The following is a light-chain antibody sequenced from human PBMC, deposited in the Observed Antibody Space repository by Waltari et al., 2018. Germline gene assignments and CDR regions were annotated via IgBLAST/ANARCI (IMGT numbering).Light chain of an antibody. CDR1: RSDVGTYAL. Sequence: QSALTQPASVSGSPGQSITISCAGSRSDVGTYALVSCYQQHPGKAPKLISYEVTKRPSGVPDRFSGSKSGNTASLTISGLQAADEADYYCCSCAGVTPYVLFGGGTKVTVL. V-gene: IGLV2-23*02. CDR3: CSCAGVTPYVL. CDR2: EVT. J-gene: IGLJ2*01.